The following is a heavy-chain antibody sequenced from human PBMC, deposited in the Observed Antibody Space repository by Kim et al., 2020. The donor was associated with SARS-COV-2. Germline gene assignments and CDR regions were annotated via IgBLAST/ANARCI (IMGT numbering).Heavy chain of an antibody. V-gene: IGHV3-23*01. Sequence: YPAECVKGRFTSSRDNSKNSLYMQMDSRRAEDTAVYYCAEPLEYDSSGYSWGQGTLVTVSS. J-gene: IGHJ5*02. D-gene: IGHD3-22*01. CDR3: AEPLEYDSSGYS.